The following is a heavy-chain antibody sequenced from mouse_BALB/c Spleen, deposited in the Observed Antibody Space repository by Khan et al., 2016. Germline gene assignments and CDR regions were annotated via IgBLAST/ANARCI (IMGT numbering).Heavy chain of an antibody. J-gene: IGHJ2*01. D-gene: IGHD1-2*01. V-gene: IGHV4-1*02. CDR2: INPDSSTK. CDR1: GFDFSRYW. Sequence: EVKLLESGGGLVQPGGSLKLSCAASGFDFSRYWMSWVRQAPGKGLEWIGEINPDSSTKNYTPSLKDKFIISRDNAKNTPYLQMSKVRSEDTALSFCSRLHYYGYMNYWGQGTTLTVSS. CDR3: SRLHYYGYMNY.